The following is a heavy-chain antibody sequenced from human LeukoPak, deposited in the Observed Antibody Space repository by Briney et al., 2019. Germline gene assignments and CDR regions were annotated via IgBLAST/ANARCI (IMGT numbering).Heavy chain of an antibody. CDR1: GYTFTGYY. Sequence: ASVKVSCKASGYTFTGYYMHWVRQAPGQGLEWMGWINPNSGGANYAQKFQGRVTMTRDTSISTAYMELSRLRSDDTAVYYCARGPTYDNDAFDIWGQGTMVTVSS. CDR2: INPNSGGA. J-gene: IGHJ3*02. D-gene: IGHD3-3*01. CDR3: ARGPTYDNDAFDI. V-gene: IGHV1-2*02.